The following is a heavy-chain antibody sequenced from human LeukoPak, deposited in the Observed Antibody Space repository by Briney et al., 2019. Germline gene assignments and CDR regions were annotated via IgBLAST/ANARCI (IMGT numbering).Heavy chain of an antibody. CDR2: ISGSGGST. D-gene: IGHD3-22*01. CDR1: GFTFSTYG. J-gene: IGHJ4*02. Sequence: GGSLRLSCVASGFTFSTYGMSWVRQAPGKGLEWVSAISGSGGSTYYADSVKGRFTISRDNSKNTLYLQMNSLRAEDTAVYYCAKGEYYDSSGYYDYWGQGTLVTVSS. V-gene: IGHV3-23*01. CDR3: AKGEYYDSSGYYDY.